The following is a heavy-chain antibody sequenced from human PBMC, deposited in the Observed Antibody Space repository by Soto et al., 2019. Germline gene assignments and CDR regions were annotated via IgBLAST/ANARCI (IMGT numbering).Heavy chain of an antibody. CDR1: GFTLSDHY. Sequence: PGGSLRLSCAGSGFTLSDHYIDWVRQAPGKGLEWVGRSRDKAQGYSTAYAASVKGRFTTSRDESKNSVYLQMNSLRAEDTAVYYCAGPHTPRILISPFDIWGQGTMVTVSS. CDR3: AGPHTPRILISPFDI. D-gene: IGHD3-9*01. J-gene: IGHJ3*02. CDR2: SRDKAQGYST. V-gene: IGHV3-72*01.